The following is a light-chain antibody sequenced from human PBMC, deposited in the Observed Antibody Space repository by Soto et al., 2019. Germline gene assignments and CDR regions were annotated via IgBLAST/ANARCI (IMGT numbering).Light chain of an antibody. CDR3: QHYGNTVT. CDR1: QSVSD. CDR2: GAS. Sequence: EIVLTQSPGTLSLSPGDRATLSCRASQSVSDLAWYRQKPGQAPRLLIYGASNRATGTPDRFSGSGSGTDFTLTITRLEPEDFAVFYCQHYGNTVTFGGGTKVDIK. J-gene: IGKJ4*01. V-gene: IGKV3-20*01.